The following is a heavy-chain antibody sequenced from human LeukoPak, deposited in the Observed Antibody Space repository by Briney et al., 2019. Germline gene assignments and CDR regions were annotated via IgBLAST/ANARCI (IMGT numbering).Heavy chain of an antibody. V-gene: IGHV4-4*07. CDR2: IYTSGST. CDR1: GGSISSYY. CDR3: VQGSSGEAENWSDP. D-gene: IGHD6-25*01. J-gene: IGHJ5*02. Sequence: TSETLSLTCTVSGGSISSYYWSWIRQPAGKGLEWIGRIYTSGSTNYNPSLKSRVTMSVDTSKNQFSLKLSSVTAADTAVYYCVQGSSGEAENWSDPWGQGTLVTVSS.